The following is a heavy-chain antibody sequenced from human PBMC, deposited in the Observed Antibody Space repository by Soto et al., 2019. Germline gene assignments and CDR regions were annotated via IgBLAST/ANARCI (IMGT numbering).Heavy chain of an antibody. D-gene: IGHD3-10*01. V-gene: IGHV3-23*01. J-gene: IGHJ4*02. Sequence: EVQLLESGGGLVQPGGSLRLSCAASGFTFSSYGMSWVRQAPGKGLEWVSSISGGGGSTYYADSVKGRFTISRDNPKNSLYLKVSSLRAEDTAVYYCANRNDYGSGSYFPFDHWGPGTLVTVSS. CDR1: GFTFSSYG. CDR3: ANRNDYGSGSYFPFDH. CDR2: ISGGGGST.